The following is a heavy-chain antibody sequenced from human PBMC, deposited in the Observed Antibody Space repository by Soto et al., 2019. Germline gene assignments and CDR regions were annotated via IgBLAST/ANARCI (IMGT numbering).Heavy chain of an antibody. CDR1: GGPISSGVHY. J-gene: IGHJ4*02. CDR3: ARVGVGHHSSGYTDY. CDR2: IYYSGST. Sequence: QVQLQESGPGLVKPSQTLSLTCTVSGGPISSGVHYWSWIRQHPGKGLEWIGYIYYSGSTYYNPSLKSRVSISVDTSKNQFSLKLSSVTAADTAVYFCARVGVGHHSSGYTDYWGQGTLVTVSS. D-gene: IGHD3-22*01. V-gene: IGHV4-31*03.